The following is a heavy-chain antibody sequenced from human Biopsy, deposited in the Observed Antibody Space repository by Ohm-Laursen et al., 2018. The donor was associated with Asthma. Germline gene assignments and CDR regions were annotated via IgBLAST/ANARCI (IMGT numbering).Heavy chain of an antibody. Sequence: SLRLSCAASGFMFRSFGMHWVRQAPGKGLEWVAVISYDGNHKFYEDSVKGRFTISRDNSKNTLYLQMNSLRTEDTAVYYCAKRRGYSGHDNDYWGQGTLVSASS. D-gene: IGHD5-12*01. CDR2: ISYDGNHK. CDR3: AKRRGYSGHDNDY. J-gene: IGHJ4*02. V-gene: IGHV3-30*18. CDR1: GFMFRSFG.